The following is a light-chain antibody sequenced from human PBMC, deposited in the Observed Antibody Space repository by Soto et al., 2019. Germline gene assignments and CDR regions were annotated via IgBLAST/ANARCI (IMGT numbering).Light chain of an antibody. J-gene: IGKJ1*01. CDR2: DAS. CDR1: QNVSSY. Sequence: EIVLTQSPATLSLSPGERATISCRASQNVSSYLAWYQQKPGKAPRLLIYDASNRDTGIPARFSGSGSGTDLTLTISSLEPEYFSVNYCQQRSNWPRTFGQGTKVEIK. CDR3: QQRSNWPRT. V-gene: IGKV3-11*01.